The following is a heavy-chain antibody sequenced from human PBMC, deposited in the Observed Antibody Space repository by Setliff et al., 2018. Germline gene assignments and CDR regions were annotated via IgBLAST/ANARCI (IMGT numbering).Heavy chain of an antibody. CDR3: ARHGGWTPFDF. Sequence: SVKVSCKASGGTFRSYGISWVRQAPGQGLEWMGGTIPMFGSANYAQKFQGRVTIITDEFTGTAYMELSSLRTEDTAVYYCARHGGWTPFDFWGQGALVTVSS. CDR2: TIPMFGSA. J-gene: IGHJ4*02. D-gene: IGHD2-15*01. V-gene: IGHV1-69*05. CDR1: GGTFRSYG.